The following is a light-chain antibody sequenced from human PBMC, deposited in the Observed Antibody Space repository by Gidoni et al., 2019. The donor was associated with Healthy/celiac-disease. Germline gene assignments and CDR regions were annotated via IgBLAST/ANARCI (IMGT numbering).Light chain of an antibody. CDR1: SSDVGGYNY. CDR2: EVS. CDR3: SSYTSSSTLFYV. J-gene: IGLJ1*01. Sequence: QSALPQPASVSGSPGQSITISCTGTSSDVGGYNYVSWYQQHPGKAPKRMIYEVSNRPSGVSNRFSGSKSGNTASLTISGLQAEDEADYYCSSYTSSSTLFYVFGTGTKVTVL. V-gene: IGLV2-14*01.